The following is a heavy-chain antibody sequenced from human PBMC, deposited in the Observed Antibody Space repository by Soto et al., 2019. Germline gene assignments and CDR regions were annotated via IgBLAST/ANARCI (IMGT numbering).Heavy chain of an antibody. CDR2: ISTANGDT. J-gene: IGHJ4*02. CDR3: ARAAYYYESSGYYPGDY. Sequence: APVKVSCKASGYSFTTYPMHWVRQAPGQRLEWMGWISTANGDTLYSQKFQGRVTFTRDTSASTVYMEVSSLRSEDTAVYYCARAAYYYESSGYYPGDYWGQGTLVTVSS. CDR1: GYSFTTYP. D-gene: IGHD3-22*01. V-gene: IGHV1-3*04.